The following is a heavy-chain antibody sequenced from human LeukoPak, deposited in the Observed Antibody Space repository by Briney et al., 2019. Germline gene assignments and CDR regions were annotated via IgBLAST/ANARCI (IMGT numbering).Heavy chain of an antibody. CDR3: ARRKLLSGYYYMDV. CDR1: GGSISSYY. CDR2: INHSGST. V-gene: IGHV4-34*01. Sequence: SETLSLTCTVSGGSISSYYWSWIRQPPGKGLEWIGEINHSGSTNYNPSLKSRVTISVDTSKNQFSLKLSSVTAADTAVYYCARRKLLSGYYYMDVWGKGTTVTISS. J-gene: IGHJ6*03. D-gene: IGHD2/OR15-2a*01.